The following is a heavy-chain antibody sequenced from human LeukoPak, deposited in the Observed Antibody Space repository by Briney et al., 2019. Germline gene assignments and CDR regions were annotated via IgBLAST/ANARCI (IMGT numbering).Heavy chain of an antibody. D-gene: IGHD4-23*01. V-gene: IGHV6-1*01. Sequence: SQTPSLTCAISGDSVSSNSAAWNWIRQSPSRGLEWPGRTYYRSRWINDYAESVKSRITINPDASKNQFSLQLNSVTPEDTAVYYCARAGDKLGYYYYYGMDVWGQGTTVTVSS. CDR2: TYYRSRWIN. CDR3: ARAGDKLGYYYYYGMDV. J-gene: IGHJ6*02. CDR1: GDSVSSNSAA.